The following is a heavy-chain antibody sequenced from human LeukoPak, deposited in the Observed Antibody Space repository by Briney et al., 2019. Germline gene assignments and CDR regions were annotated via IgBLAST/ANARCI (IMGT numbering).Heavy chain of an antibody. D-gene: IGHD3-22*01. CDR1: GASISGYS. Sequence: SETLSLTCSVSGASISGYSWNWIRQSPGERLEWIGYVYYSGNTNYSPSPKSRVTISVDTSKNQFSLKLSSVTAADTAVYFCARGHNYDSSGYFFDHWGQGTLATVS. J-gene: IGHJ4*01. CDR2: VYYSGNT. CDR3: ARGHNYDSSGYFFDH. V-gene: IGHV4-59*08.